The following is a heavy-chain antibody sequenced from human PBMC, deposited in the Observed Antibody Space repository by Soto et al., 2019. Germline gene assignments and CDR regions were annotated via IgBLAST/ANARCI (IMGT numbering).Heavy chain of an antibody. CDR1: GGSISSGDYY. Sequence: SETLSLTCTVSGGSISSGDYYWSWIRQPPGKGLEWIGYIYHAGPTYYNPSLQSRVTISVDTSKNQFSLKLNSVTAADTAVYFCAGKPNALSYFDYWGQGALVTVSS. J-gene: IGHJ4*02. CDR3: AGKPNALSYFDY. CDR2: IYHAGPT. V-gene: IGHV4-30-4*01. D-gene: IGHD2-8*01.